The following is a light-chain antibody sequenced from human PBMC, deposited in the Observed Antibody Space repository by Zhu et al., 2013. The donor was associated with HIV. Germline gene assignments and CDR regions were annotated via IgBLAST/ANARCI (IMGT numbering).Light chain of an antibody. CDR1: QSVLYSTNNNNY. Sequence: DIVMTQSPDSLAVSLGERATINCKSSQSVLYSTNNNNYLAWYQQKPGQPPKLLIYWASTRESGVPDRFSGSGSGTEFTLTISSLQADDVAIYYCQQYYSTPYNFGQGTKLEIK. V-gene: IGKV4-1*01. J-gene: IGKJ2*01. CDR2: WAS. CDR3: QQYYSTPYN.